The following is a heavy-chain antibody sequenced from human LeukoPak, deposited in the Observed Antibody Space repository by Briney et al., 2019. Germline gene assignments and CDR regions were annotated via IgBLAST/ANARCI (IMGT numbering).Heavy chain of an antibody. Sequence: PSETLSLTCTVSGGSSSSRNYYWGWIRQPPGKGLEWIGSIYYSGGTYYNPSLKSRVTISVDTSKSQFSLRLSAVTAADAALYYCARGDLNYVDESGYFPDAFDIWGQGTMVTVSS. J-gene: IGHJ3*02. CDR2: IYYSGGT. V-gene: IGHV4-39*01. D-gene: IGHD3-3*01. CDR3: ARGDLNYVDESGYFPDAFDI. CDR1: GGSSSSRNYY.